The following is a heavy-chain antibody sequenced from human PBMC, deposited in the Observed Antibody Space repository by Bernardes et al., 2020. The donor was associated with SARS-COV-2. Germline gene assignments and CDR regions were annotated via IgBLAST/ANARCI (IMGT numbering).Heavy chain of an antibody. D-gene: IGHD6-19*01. Sequence: GGSLRLSCAASGFTFDICAMSWIRQAPGKGLEWVSHIGAGGDAYYASSVEGRFTVSRDNVKNTLFLQMNSLRAEDTAVYYCAKTPVTGWSSDYFDSWGQGILVTVSS. CDR3: AKTPVTGWSSDYFDS. J-gene: IGHJ4*02. V-gene: IGHV3-23*01. CDR1: GFTFDICA. CDR2: IGAGGDA.